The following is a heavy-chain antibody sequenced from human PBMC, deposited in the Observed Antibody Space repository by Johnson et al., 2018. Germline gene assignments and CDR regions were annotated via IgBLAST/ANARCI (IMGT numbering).Heavy chain of an antibody. D-gene: IGHD4-17*01. V-gene: IGHV3-30-3*01. Sequence: QVQLVQSGGGVVQPGRSLRLSCVASGFTLSSYAVHWVRQAPGKGLEWVAVISYDGYNKFYADSVKGRFTISRDTSKNTLYLQMNSLGAEDTAVYYCARVPNDYGDYTDAFDIWGQGTMVTVSS. CDR2: ISYDGYNK. CDR3: ARVPNDYGDYTDAFDI. J-gene: IGHJ3*02. CDR1: GFTLSSYA.